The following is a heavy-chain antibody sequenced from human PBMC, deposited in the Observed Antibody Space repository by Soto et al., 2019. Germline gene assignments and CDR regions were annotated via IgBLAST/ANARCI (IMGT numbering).Heavy chain of an antibody. V-gene: IGHV1-2*04. CDR2: INPNSGGA. J-gene: IGHJ4*02. CDR3: ARSGGGYDLGDY. Sequence: QVQLVQSGAEVKKPGASVKVSCKASGYTVIGYYIHWVRQAPGQGLERMGWINPNSGGAKYSQKFQAWVTMTSDTSISTAYMELSRLKSDDTAVYYCARSGGGYDLGDYWGQGTLVTVSS. D-gene: IGHD5-12*01. CDR1: GYTVIGYY.